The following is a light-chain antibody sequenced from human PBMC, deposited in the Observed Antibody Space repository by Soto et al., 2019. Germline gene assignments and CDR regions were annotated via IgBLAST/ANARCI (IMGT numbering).Light chain of an antibody. J-gene: IGLJ3*02. CDR2: EAS. CDR1: SSDIGSYNL. CDR3: CSYTDTGALV. Sequence: QSALTQPASVSGSPGQSITISCTGNSSDIGSYNLVSWYQQHPDKAPKLIIYEASERPSGVSNRFSGSRSGNTASLTISGLQAEDEGDYFCCSYTDTGALVFGGGTKLTVL. V-gene: IGLV2-23*01.